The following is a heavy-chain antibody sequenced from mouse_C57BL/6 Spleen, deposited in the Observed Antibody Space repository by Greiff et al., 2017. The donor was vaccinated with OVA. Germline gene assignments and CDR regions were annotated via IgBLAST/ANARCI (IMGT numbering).Heavy chain of an antibody. CDR2: IRSKSSNNAS. D-gene: IGHD2-2*01. CDR1: GFTFNTYA. Sequence: EVQRVESGGGLVQPKGSLKLSCAASGFTFNTYAMHWVRQAPGKGLEWVARIRSKSSNNASYYAVSVKDTFTISKAYTQNMLYLQMNNLKTEDTAMYYCVRDKGYAEGFAYWGQGTLVTVSA. J-gene: IGHJ3*01. CDR3: VRDKGYAEGFAY. V-gene: IGHV10-3*01.